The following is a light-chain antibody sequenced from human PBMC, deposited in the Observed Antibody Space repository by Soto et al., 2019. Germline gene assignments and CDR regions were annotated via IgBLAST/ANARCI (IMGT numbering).Light chain of an antibody. J-gene: IGKJ3*01. Sequence: EIVLTQSPGTLSLSPGERATLSCRASQSVSNNYLAWYQQKPGQAPRLLIYDASNRATGIPARFSGSGSGTDFTLTISSLEPEDFAVYYCQHRSNWPITFGPGTKVDI. CDR3: QHRSNWPIT. CDR1: QSVSNNY. CDR2: DAS. V-gene: IGKV3-11*01.